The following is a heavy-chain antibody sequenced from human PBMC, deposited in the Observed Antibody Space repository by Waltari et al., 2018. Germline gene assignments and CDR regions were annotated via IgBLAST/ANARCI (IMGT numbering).Heavy chain of an antibody. V-gene: IGHV1-2*06. D-gene: IGHD5-18*01. J-gene: IGHJ3*02. CDR3: ARDLRVDTAMVAPTHAFDI. CDR1: GYTFTGYY. Sequence: QVQLVQSGAEVKKPGASVKVSCKASGYTFTGYYMHWVRQAPGQGLEWMGRINPNSGGTNYAQKFQGRVTMTRDTSISTAYMELSRLRSDDTAVYYCARDLRVDTAMVAPTHAFDIWGQGTMVTVSS. CDR2: INPNSGGT.